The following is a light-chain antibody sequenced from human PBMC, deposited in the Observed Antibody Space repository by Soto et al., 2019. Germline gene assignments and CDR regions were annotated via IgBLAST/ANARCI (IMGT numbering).Light chain of an antibody. J-gene: IGKJ1*01. CDR3: HQCGNSVRT. CDR1: QSISSTD. V-gene: IGKV3-20*01. CDR2: GAS. Sequence: EIVLTQSPGTLSLSPGERATLSCRASQSISSTDLVWYQQRPGQAPGLLIYGASSRATGIPDRFSGSGSGTDFTLTISRLEPEDFAVYYCHQCGNSVRTF.